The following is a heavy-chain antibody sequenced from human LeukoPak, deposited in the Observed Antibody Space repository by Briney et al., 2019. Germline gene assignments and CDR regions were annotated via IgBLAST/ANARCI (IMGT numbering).Heavy chain of an antibody. CDR1: GYTFTAYF. D-gene: IGHD3-9*01. V-gene: IGHV1-18*04. CDR2: ISAYNGNT. Sequence: ASVKVSCKTSGYTFTAYFIHWVRQAPGQGLEWMGWISAYNGNTNYAQKLQGRVTMTTDTSTSTAYMELRSLRSDDTAVYYCARVTYYDITGAFDIWGQGTMVTVSS. J-gene: IGHJ3*02. CDR3: ARVTYYDITGAFDI.